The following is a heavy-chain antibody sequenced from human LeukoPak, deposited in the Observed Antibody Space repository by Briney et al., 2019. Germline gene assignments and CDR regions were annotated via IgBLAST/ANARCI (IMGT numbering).Heavy chain of an antibody. J-gene: IGHJ4*02. CDR3: ATLNTPYDY. CDR2: ISSSGGNT. D-gene: IGHD2-15*01. CDR1: GFTFSSYA. V-gene: IGHV3-23*01. Sequence: GGSLRLSCAASGFTFSSYAMSWVRQAPGRGLEWVSSISSSGGNTHYAGSVRGRFTISRDNSKNTLYLQMNSLRAEDTAVYFCATLNTPYDYWGQGILVTVSS.